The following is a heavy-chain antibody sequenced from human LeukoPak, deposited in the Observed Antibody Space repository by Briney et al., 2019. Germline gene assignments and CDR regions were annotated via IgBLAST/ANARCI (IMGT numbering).Heavy chain of an antibody. D-gene: IGHD3-10*01. J-gene: IGHJ4*02. CDR2: ISGGGGNT. CDR1: GFTFNNYA. V-gene: IGHV3-23*01. CDR3: AKDMYYGSGSNFDY. Sequence: GGSLRLSCAASGFTFNNYAVSWVRQAPGKGLEWVSSISGGGGNTDYADSVKGRFTISRDNSKNTLYLQMSSLRAEDTAVYYCAKDMYYGSGSNFDYWAREPWSPSPQ.